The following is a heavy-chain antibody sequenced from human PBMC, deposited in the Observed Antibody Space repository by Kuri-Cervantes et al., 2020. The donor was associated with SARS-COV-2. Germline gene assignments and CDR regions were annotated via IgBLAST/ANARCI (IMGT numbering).Heavy chain of an antibody. CDR3: ARHPSKNEEDRVDY. V-gene: IGHV2-5*02. D-gene: IGHD1-1*01. J-gene: IGHJ4*02. CDR2: IYCDDDN. CDR1: GFSLSTSGVG. Sequence: SGPTRVKPPHTLTLTCTFSGFSLSTSGVGVGWIRQPPGKALEWLALIYCDDDNRYSPSLKSRLTITKDTSKNQVVLTMTNMDPVDTATYYCARHPSKNEEDRVDYWGQGTLVTVSS.